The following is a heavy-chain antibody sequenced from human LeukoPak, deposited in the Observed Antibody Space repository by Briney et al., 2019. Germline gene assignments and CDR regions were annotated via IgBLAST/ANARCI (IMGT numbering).Heavy chain of an antibody. D-gene: IGHD3-3*01. CDR1: GGSFSGYY. CDR2: INHSGST. J-gene: IGHJ5*02. CDR3: ARGGGYDFWSGYYRAWFDP. Sequence: NPSETLSLTCAVYGGSFSGYYWSWIRQPPGKGLEWIGEINHSGSTNYNPSLKSRVTISVDTSKNQFSLKLSSVTAADTAVYYCARGGGYDFWSGYYRAWFDPWGQGTLVTVSS. V-gene: IGHV4-34*01.